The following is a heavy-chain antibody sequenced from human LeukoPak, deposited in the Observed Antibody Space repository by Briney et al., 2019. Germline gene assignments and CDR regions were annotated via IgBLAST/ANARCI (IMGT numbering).Heavy chain of an antibody. CDR1: GGSISSSSYY. Sequence: SQTLSLTCTVSGGSISSSSYYWGWIRQPPGKGLEWIGSIYYSGSTYYNPSLKSRVTISVDTSKNQLSLKVISVTAADTAVYYCARGVIAAGGNDFDYWGQGTLVTVSS. V-gene: IGHV4-39*07. CDR3: ARGVIAAGGNDFDY. CDR2: IYYSGST. J-gene: IGHJ4*02. D-gene: IGHD6-13*01.